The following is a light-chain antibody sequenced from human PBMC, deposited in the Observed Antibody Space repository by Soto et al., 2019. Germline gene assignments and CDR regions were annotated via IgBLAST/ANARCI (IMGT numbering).Light chain of an antibody. CDR2: AAS. J-gene: IGKJ4*01. V-gene: IGKV1-12*01. CDR1: QNIGSR. Sequence: DIQITQSPSSVSASVGDRVTISCRASQNIGSRLAWYQQRPGKAPKLLVYAASSLQSGVPSRFGGSGYGTDFTLTISSLQPEDFATYYCQQGYSFPLTFGGGTKIEIK. CDR3: QQGYSFPLT.